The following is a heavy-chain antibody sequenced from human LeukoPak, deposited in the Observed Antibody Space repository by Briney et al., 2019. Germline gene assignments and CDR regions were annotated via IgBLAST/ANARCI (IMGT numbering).Heavy chain of an antibody. CDR1: GFTVSSDY. J-gene: IGHJ5*02. CDR2: IYSGGNT. V-gene: IGHV3-53*01. CDR3: ARHDWFDP. Sequence: GGSLRLSCAVSGFTVSSDYMTWVRQAPGKGLEWVSVIYSGGNTYYSDSVKGRFTISRDNSKNTLYLQMNSLRAEDTAVYYCARHDWFDPWGPGTQVTVSS.